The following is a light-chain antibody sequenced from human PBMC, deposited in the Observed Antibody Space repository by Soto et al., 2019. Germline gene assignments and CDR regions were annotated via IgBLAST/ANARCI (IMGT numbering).Light chain of an antibody. CDR1: SSNVGSNF. V-gene: IGLV1-47*01. CDR3: AAWDNSLRWV. CDR2: RTD. Sequence: QSVLTQPPSVSGTPGQRVTISCSGSSSNVGSNFVYWYQQFPGTAPKLLIYRTDQRPSGVPDRFSAPKPGTSASLAISGLRSDDEADYYCAAWDNSLRWVFGGGTKLTVL. J-gene: IGLJ3*02.